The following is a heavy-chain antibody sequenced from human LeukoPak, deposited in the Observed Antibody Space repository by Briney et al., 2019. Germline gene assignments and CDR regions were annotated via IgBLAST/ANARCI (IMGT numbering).Heavy chain of an antibody. Sequence: GGSLRLSCAASGFTVSSNYMSWVRQAPGKGLEGVSVIYSGGSTHYSDSVKGRFTISRDNSKNPMYLQMNSLRVEDTAVYYCARRAGAYSHPYDYWGQGTLVTVSS. D-gene: IGHD4/OR15-4a*01. J-gene: IGHJ4*02. V-gene: IGHV3-53*01. CDR3: ARRAGAYSHPYDY. CDR1: GFTVSSNY. CDR2: IYSGGST.